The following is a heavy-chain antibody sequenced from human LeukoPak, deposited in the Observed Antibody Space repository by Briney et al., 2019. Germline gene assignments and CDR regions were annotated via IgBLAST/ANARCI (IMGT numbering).Heavy chain of an antibody. J-gene: IGHJ5*02. V-gene: IGHV3-11*04. CDR1: GFTFSDYY. CDR2: ISSSGSTI. Sequence: GGSLRLSCAASGFTFSDYYMSWIRQAPGKGLKWVSYISSSGSTIYYADSVKGRFTISRDNAKNSLYLQMNSLRAEDTAVYYCARAPLVVVAATRDMCWFDPWGQGALVTVSS. D-gene: IGHD2-15*01. CDR3: ARAPLVVVAATRDMCWFDP.